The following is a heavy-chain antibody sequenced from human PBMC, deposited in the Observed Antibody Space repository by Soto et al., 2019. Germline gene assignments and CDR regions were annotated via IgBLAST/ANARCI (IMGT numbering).Heavy chain of an antibody. CDR2: INPKSGGT. D-gene: IGHD6-6*01. CDR1: GYTFTGYY. Sequence: ASVKVSCKASGYTFTGYYMHWVRQAPGQGLEWMGWINPKSGGTKYAQKLQGRVTMTTDTSTSTAYMELRSLRSDDTAVYYCARAISSIAARPSDYWGQGTLVTVSS. V-gene: IGHV1-2*02. CDR3: ARAISSIAARPSDY. J-gene: IGHJ4*02.